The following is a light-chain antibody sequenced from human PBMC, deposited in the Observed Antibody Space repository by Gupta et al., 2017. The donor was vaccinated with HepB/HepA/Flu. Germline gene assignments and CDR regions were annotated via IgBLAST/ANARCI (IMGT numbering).Light chain of an antibody. CDR1: QSVSTY. J-gene: IGKJ4*01. V-gene: IGKV3-11*01. CDR3: QQRSSWPPT. Sequence: EIVLTQSPASLSLSPGERATLSCGASQSVSTYLAWYQQKPGKAPRLLIYDASKRATGTPARFSGSGSGTDFTLTISTLEPEDFAVYYCQQRSSWPPTFGGGSKVEIK. CDR2: DAS.